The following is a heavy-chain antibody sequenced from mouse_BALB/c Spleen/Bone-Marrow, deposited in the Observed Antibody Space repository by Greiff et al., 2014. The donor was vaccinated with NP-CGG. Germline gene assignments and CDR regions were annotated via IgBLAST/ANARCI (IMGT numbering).Heavy chain of an antibody. Sequence: VQLKESGPELVKPGASVKMSCKASGYTFTSYVMHWVKQKPGQGLEWIGYINPYNDGTKYNEKFKGKATLTSDKSSSTAYMELSSQTSEDSAVYYCARKVWYYAMDYWGQGTSVTVSS. CDR2: INPYNDGT. CDR1: GYTFTSYV. D-gene: IGHD2-10*02. CDR3: ARKVWYYAMDY. V-gene: IGHV1-14*01. J-gene: IGHJ4*01.